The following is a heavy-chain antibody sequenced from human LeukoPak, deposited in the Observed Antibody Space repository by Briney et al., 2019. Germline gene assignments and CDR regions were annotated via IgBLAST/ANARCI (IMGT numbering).Heavy chain of an antibody. V-gene: IGHV3-30*01. CDR2: ISSDRLNI. CDR3: AKDLAPNSDDGVDPALRPYYFYGMDV. CDR1: GFTFTSYA. Sequence: GRSLRLSCAASGFTFTSYAMHWVRQAPGKGLEWVAIISSDRLNIYYADSVKGRFTISRDSSKKSLYLQMNSLRTEDTALYFCAKDLAPNSDDGVDPALRPYYFYGMDVWGQGTTVTVFS. D-gene: IGHD4-17*01. J-gene: IGHJ6*02.